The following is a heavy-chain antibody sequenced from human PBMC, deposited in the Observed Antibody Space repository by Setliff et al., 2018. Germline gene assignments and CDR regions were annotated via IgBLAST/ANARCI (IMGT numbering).Heavy chain of an antibody. Sequence: GGSLRLSCVVSGFDYAMSWVRQVPGKGLEWVSGISGSSSSTYEADSVKGRFTISRDNSKNTLYLQMNNLRAEDTAVYYCASRKFLTSVSHFENWGQGTLVTVSS. D-gene: IGHD4-4*01. CDR1: GFDYA. CDR3: ASRKFLTSVSHFEN. J-gene: IGHJ4*02. CDR2: ISGSSSST. V-gene: IGHV3-23*01.